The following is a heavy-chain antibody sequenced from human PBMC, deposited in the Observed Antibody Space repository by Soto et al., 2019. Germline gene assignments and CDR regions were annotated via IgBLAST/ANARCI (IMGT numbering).Heavy chain of an antibody. V-gene: IGHV1-2*02. D-gene: IGHD3-10*01. CDR1: GYTFTGSY. Sequence: ASVKVSCKASGYTFTGSYMHWVRQAPGQGLEWMGWINPNSGGTNYAQKFQGRVTMTRDTSISTAYMELSRLRSDDTDVYYCARGRVTIVRGVIQPFDPWGQRTLVTIYS. CDR2: INPNSGGT. CDR3: ARGRVTIVRGVIQPFDP. J-gene: IGHJ5*02.